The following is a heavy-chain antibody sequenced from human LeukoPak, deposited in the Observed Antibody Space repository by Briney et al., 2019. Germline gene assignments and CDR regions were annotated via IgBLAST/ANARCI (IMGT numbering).Heavy chain of an antibody. CDR1: EFIFSTYA. J-gene: IGHJ4*02. V-gene: IGHV3-21*01. Sequence: GGSLRLSCAASEFIFSTYAMQWVRQAPGKGLEWVSSISSSSSYIYHADSVKGRFTISRDNAKNSLYLQMNSLRAEDTAVYYCARAIVGATSFDYWGQGTLVTVSS. D-gene: IGHD1-26*01. CDR3: ARAIVGATSFDY. CDR2: ISSSSSYI.